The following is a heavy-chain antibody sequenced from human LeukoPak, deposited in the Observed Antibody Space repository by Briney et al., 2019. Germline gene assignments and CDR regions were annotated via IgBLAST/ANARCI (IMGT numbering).Heavy chain of an antibody. D-gene: IGHD3-22*01. Sequence: SETLSLTCTVSGGSISSSSYYWGWIRQPPGKGLEWIGSIYYSGSTYYNPSLKSRVTISVDTSKNQFSLKLSTVTAADTAVYYCAREGYDSSGHSIDRTTPWFDYWGQGTLVTVSS. J-gene: IGHJ4*02. CDR2: IYYSGST. CDR1: GGSISSSSYY. CDR3: AREGYDSSGHSIDRTTPWFDY. V-gene: IGHV4-39*07.